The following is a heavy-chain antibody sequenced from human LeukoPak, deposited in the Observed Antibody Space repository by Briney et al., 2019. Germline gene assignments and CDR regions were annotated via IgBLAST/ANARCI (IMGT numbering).Heavy chain of an antibody. J-gene: IGHJ4*02. CDR3: VRDRRYSSSWYPY. CDR2: IKQDGSEK. V-gene: IGHV3-7*01. Sequence: GGSLRLSCAVSGFTYSNYWMSWVRQAPGKGLEWVASIKQDGSEKYYVDSVKGRFTISRDNAKNSLYLQMNSLRAEDTAVYYCVRDRRYSSSWYPYWGQGTLVTVSS. D-gene: IGHD6-13*01. CDR1: GFTYSNYW.